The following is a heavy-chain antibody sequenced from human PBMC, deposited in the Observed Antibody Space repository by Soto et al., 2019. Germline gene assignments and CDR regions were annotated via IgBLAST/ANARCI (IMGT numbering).Heavy chain of an antibody. CDR3: ARRWGDAFDF. D-gene: IGHD1-26*01. J-gene: IGHJ3*01. CDR1: SGSISSYY. Sequence: QVQLQESGPGLVKPSETLSLTCTVSSGSISSYYWSWIRQPPGKGLEWIGYIYYSGSTNYYPSLKSRVTISVATSKNQSPLKLSSATAADTAVYFCARRWGDAFDFLGQGTMVTVSS. V-gene: IGHV4-59*01. CDR2: IYYSGST.